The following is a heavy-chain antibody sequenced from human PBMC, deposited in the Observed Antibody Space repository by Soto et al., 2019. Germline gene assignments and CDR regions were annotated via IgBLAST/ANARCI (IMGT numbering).Heavy chain of an antibody. CDR2: FDPEDGET. CDR3: ATVGERSIFQIWFDP. CDR1: GYTLTELS. Sequence: ASVKVSCKVSGYTLTELSMHWVRQAPGKGLEWMGGFDPEDGETIYAQKFQGRVTMTEDTSTDTAYMELSSLRSEDTAVYYCATVGERSIFQIWFDPSGHGTLVTVSS. J-gene: IGHJ5*02. D-gene: IGHD3-3*02. V-gene: IGHV1-24*01.